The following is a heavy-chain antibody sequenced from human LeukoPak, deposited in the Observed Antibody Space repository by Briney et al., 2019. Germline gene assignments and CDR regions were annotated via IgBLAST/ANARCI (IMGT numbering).Heavy chain of an antibody. CDR1: GFTFSSYE. D-gene: IGHD6-25*01. V-gene: IGHV4-39*01. CDR2: IYYSGST. CDR3: ASRLHYYYYYMDV. J-gene: IGHJ6*03. Sequence: PGGSLRLSCAASGFTFSSYEMNWIRQPPGRGLEWIGSIYYSGSTYYNPSLKSRVTISVDTSKNQFSLKLSSVTAADTAVYYCASRLHYYYYYMDVWGKGTTVTVSS.